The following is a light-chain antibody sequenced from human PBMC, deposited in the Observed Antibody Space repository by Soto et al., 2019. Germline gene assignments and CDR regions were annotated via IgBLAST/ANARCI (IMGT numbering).Light chain of an antibody. J-gene: IGLJ1*01. CDR1: SSDVGGYNY. Sequence: QSVLTQPASVAGSPGQSSTISCTGTSSDVGGYNYVSWYQQHPGKAPKLMIYEVRNRPSGVSNRFSGSKSGNTASLTISGLQAEDEADYYCSSYTSSSTPYVFGTGTKVTVL. CDR2: EVR. CDR3: SSYTSSSTPYV. V-gene: IGLV2-14*01.